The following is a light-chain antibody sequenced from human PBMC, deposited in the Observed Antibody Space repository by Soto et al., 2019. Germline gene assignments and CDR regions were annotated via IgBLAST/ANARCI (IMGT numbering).Light chain of an antibody. CDR2: TAS. V-gene: IGKV3-15*01. J-gene: IGKJ1*01. Sequence: EILVTQSPATLSVSTGDSTTLACRASRSVSRNLSCYQQKPGQAPRLLIHTASTRASGVPARFSGSGSGTDFTLTITSLQSEDFAVYFFLQYNEWPGTFGLGTRVDIK. CDR3: LQYNEWPGT. CDR1: RSVSRN.